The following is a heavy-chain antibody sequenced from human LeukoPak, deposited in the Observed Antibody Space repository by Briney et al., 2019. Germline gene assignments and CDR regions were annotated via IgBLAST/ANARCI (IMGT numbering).Heavy chain of an antibody. V-gene: IGHV3-23*01. Sequence: GGSLRLSCAASGFTFSSYAMSWVRQEPGKGPEWVSGISDDTFSTNYTDSVKGRFTISRDNSKNTLYLQMNSLRAEDTAVYYCAKEREVVPAAKGDYWGQGTLVTVSS. CDR1: GFTFSSYA. CDR2: ISDDTFST. J-gene: IGHJ4*02. CDR3: AKEREVVPAAKGDY. D-gene: IGHD2-2*01.